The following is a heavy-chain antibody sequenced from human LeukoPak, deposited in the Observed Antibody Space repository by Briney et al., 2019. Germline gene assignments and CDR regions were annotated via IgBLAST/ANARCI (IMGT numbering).Heavy chain of an antibody. V-gene: IGHV3-48*04. Sequence: GGSLRLSCAASGFTFSSYGMSWVRQAPGKGLEWVSHISSSGSTIYYADSVKGRFTISRDNAKNSLYLQMNSLRAEDTAVYYCAELGITMIGGVWGKGTTVTISS. CDR2: ISSSGSTI. CDR1: GFTFSSYG. D-gene: IGHD3-10*02. J-gene: IGHJ6*04. CDR3: AELGITMIGGV.